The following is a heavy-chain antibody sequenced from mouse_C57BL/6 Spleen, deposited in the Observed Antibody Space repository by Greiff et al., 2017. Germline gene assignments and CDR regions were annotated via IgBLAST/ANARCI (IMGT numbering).Heavy chain of an antibody. CDR1: GFTFSSYA. Sequence: EVKVVESGGGLVKPGGSLKLSCAASGFTFSSYAMSWVRQTPDKRLEWVATISGGGSYTYYPDNVKGRFTISRDNAKNNLYLQMSHLKSEDTAMYYCARSGLGRYFDVWGTGTTVTVSS. J-gene: IGHJ1*03. D-gene: IGHD4-1*01. CDR2: ISGGGSYT. CDR3: ARSGLGRYFDV. V-gene: IGHV5-4*03.